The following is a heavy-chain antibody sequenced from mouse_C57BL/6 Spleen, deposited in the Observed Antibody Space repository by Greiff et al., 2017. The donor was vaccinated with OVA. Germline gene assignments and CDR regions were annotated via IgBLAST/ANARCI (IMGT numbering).Heavy chain of an antibody. D-gene: IGHD2-3*01. CDR1: GYSFTGYY. CDR3: ATMSYWYFGV. J-gene: IGHJ1*03. Sequence: EVQLQQSGPELVKPGASVKISCKASGYSFTGYYMNWVKQSPEKSLEWIGEINPSTGGTTYNQKFKAKATLTVDKSSSTAYMQLKSLTSEDSAVYDCATMSYWYFGVWGTGTTVTVSS. V-gene: IGHV1-42*01. CDR2: INPSTGGT.